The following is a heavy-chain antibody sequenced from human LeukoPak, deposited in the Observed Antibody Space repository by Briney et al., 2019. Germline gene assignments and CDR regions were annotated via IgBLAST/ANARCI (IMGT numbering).Heavy chain of an antibody. V-gene: IGHV4-59*01. D-gene: IGHD6-13*01. Sequence: SETLSLTCTVSGGSISSYYWSWIRQPPGKGLEWIGYIYYSGSTNYNPSLKSRVTISVDTSKNQFSLKLSSVTAADTAVYYCARAPETSSSWLYGEYYFDYWGQGTLVTVSS. CDR1: GGSISSYY. CDR2: IYYSGST. CDR3: ARAPETSSSWLYGEYYFDY. J-gene: IGHJ4*02.